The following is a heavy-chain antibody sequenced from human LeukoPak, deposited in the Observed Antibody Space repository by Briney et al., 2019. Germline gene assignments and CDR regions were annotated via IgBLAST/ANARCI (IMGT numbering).Heavy chain of an antibody. J-gene: IGHJ4*02. CDR1: GYTFTIYG. D-gene: IGHD6-19*01. CDR3: ARDHPVGHSSGWYPFDY. CDR2: ISAYNGNT. V-gene: IGHV1-18*04. Sequence: GASVKVSFKASGYTFTIYGISWVRQAPGQGGEWMGWISAYNGNTNYTQKLQGRVTITTDTSTSTAYMELSSLRSEDTAVYYCARDHPVGHSSGWYPFDYWGQGTLVTVSS.